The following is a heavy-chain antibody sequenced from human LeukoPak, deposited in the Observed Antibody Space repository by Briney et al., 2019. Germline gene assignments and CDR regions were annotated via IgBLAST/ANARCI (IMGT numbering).Heavy chain of an antibody. CDR1: GGSFSGYY. CDR2: IYYSGST. J-gene: IGHJ4*02. D-gene: IGHD3-22*01. Sequence: SETLSLTCAVYGGSFSGYYWGWIRQPPGKGLEWIGSIYYSGSTYYNPSLKSRVTISVDTSKNQFSLKLSSVTAAGTAVYYCARGMYYDSSGYYYAYFDYWGQGTLVTVSS. CDR3: ARGMYYDSSGYYYAYFDY. V-gene: IGHV4-34*01.